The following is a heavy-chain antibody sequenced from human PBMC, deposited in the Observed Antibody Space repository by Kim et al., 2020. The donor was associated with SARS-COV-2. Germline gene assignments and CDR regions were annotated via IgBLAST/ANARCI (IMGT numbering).Heavy chain of an antibody. CDR1: GFTVSSNY. CDR2: IYSGGST. V-gene: IGHV3-66*02. Sequence: GGSLRLSCAASGFTVSSNYMSWVRQAPGKGLEWVSVIYSGGSTYYADSVKGRFTISRDNSKNTLYLQMNSLRAEDTAVYYCARGAYYGSGSYYPPTYYFDYWGQGTLVTVSS. CDR3: ARGAYYGSGSYYPPTYYFDY. J-gene: IGHJ4*02. D-gene: IGHD3-10*01.